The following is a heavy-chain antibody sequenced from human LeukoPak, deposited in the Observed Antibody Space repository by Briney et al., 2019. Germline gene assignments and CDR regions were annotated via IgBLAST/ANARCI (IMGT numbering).Heavy chain of an antibody. Sequence: GGSLRLSCAASGFTFSTYAMNWVRQAPGKGLEWVSVIYSGGSTYYADSVKGRFTISRDNSKNTLYLQMNSLRAEDTAVYYCARGPYSSSSWWIDYWGQGTLVTVSS. CDR3: ARGPYSSSSWWIDY. J-gene: IGHJ4*02. CDR2: IYSGGST. D-gene: IGHD6-13*01. CDR1: GFTFSTYA. V-gene: IGHV3-66*01.